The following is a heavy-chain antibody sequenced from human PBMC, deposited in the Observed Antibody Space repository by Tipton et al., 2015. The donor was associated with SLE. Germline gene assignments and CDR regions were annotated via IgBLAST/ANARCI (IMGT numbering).Heavy chain of an antibody. V-gene: IGHV3-9*01. CDR3: AKEVYYYGSAKSYYGMDV. D-gene: IGHD3-10*01. CDR1: GFSFDDYA. Sequence: RSLRLSCAASGFSFDDYAMHWVRQAPGKGLEWVSGISWNSGTIGYADSVKGRFTLSRDNAKNSLYLQMNSLRAEDTALYYCAKEVYYYGSAKSYYGMDVWGQGTTVTVSS. J-gene: IGHJ6*02. CDR2: ISWNSGTI.